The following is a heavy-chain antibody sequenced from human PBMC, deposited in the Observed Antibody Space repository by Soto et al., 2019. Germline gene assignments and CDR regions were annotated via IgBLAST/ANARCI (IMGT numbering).Heavy chain of an antibody. V-gene: IGHV4-59*08. CDR2: IYYSGST. CDR1: DGSISGYY. J-gene: IGHJ5*02. D-gene: IGHD3-10*01. CDR3: ARHSSGTSFDP. Sequence: SETLSLTCIVSDGSISGYYWSWIRQPPGKGLEWIGYIYYSGSTNSNNPSLKSRVAISVDTSKNEFSLKLSSVTAADTAVYYCARHSSGTSFDPWGQGTLVTVSS.